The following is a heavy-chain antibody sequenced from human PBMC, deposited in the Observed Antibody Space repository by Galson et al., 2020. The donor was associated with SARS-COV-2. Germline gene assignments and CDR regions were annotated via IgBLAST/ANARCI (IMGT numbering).Heavy chain of an antibody. D-gene: IGHD2-15*01. Sequence: GGSLRLSCAASGFTFSSYGMHWVRQAPGKGLEWVAVIWYYGSNKYYADSVKGRFTISRDNSKNTLYLQMNSLRAEDTAVYYCAKGSHAFDIWGQGTMVTVSS. CDR3: AKGSHAFDI. J-gene: IGHJ3*02. V-gene: IGHV3-33*06. CDR2: IWYYGSNK. CDR1: GFTFSSYG.